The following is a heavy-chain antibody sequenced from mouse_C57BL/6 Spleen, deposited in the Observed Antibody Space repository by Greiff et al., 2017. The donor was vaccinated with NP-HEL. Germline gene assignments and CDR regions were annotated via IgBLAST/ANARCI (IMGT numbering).Heavy chain of an antibody. CDR2: INPNNGGT. CDR1: GYTFTDYN. V-gene: IGHV1-22*01. J-gene: IGHJ2*01. D-gene: IGHD3-3*01. Sequence: VQLQQSGPELVKPGASVKMSCKASGYTFTDYNMHWVKQSHGKSLEWIGYINPNNGGTSYNQKFKGKATLTVNKSSSTAYMELRSLTSEDSAVYYCARSHSANSYFDYWGQGTTLTVSS. CDR3: ARSHSANSYFDY.